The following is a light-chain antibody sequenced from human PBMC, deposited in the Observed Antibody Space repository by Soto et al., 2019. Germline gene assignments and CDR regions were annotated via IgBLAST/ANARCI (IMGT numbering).Light chain of an antibody. Sequence: EIVLTQSPGTLSLSPGERVILSCRASQRVMSNYLAWYHQKPGQAPRLLIFGASKRATGIPDRFSGTGSGTDFTLTISSLQSEDFAVYYCQQYNNWPPYTFGQGTKVDIK. CDR2: GAS. CDR3: QQYNNWPPYT. J-gene: IGKJ2*01. V-gene: IGKV3D-15*01. CDR1: QRVMSN.